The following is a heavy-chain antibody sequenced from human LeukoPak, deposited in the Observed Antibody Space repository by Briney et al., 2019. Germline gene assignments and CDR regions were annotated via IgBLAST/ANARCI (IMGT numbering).Heavy chain of an antibody. CDR3: ASYSGYQPRVYYYYGMDV. D-gene: IGHD5-12*01. CDR1: GGTFSSYA. Sequence: ASVKVSCKASGGTFSSYAISWVRQAPGQGLEWMGGIIPIFGTANYAQKFQGRVTFTADESTSTAYMELSSLRSEDTAVYYCASYSGYQPRVYYYYGMDVWGKGTTVTVSS. V-gene: IGHV1-69*13. J-gene: IGHJ6*04. CDR2: IIPIFGTA.